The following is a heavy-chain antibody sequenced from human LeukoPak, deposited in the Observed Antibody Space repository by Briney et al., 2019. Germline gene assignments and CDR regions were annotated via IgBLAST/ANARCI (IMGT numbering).Heavy chain of an antibody. V-gene: IGHV3-23*01. CDR2: ISGSGGTT. CDR3: AKASYYYDSSGYYRLGYFNY. Sequence: GASLRLSCAASGFTFSSYAMSWVRQAPGKGLEWVSGISGSGGTTYYADSVKGRFTISRENSKNTLYLQMNTLRAEDTAVYYCAKASYYYDSSGYYRLGYFNYWGQGTLVTVSP. CDR1: GFTFSSYA. D-gene: IGHD3-22*01. J-gene: IGHJ4*02.